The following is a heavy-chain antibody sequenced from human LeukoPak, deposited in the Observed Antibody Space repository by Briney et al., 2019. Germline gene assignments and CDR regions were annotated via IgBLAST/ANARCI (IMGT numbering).Heavy chain of an antibody. V-gene: IGHV3-33*01. Sequence: PGGSLRLSCAASGFTFSSYGMHWVRQSPGKGLEWVAVIWYEGSNKYYADSVRGRFTISRDNSKNTLYLQMNRLRVEDTAVYSCARRIAAAGTRRGAFDVWGQGTMVTVSS. CDR1: GFTFSSYG. CDR3: ARRIAAAGTRRGAFDV. D-gene: IGHD6-13*01. J-gene: IGHJ3*01. CDR2: IWYEGSNK.